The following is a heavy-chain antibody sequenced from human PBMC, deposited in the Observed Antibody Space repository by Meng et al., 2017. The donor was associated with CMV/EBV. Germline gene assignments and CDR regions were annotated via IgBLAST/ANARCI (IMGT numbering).Heavy chain of an antibody. CDR2: IRYDGSNK. V-gene: IGHV3-30*02. D-gene: IGHD6-13*01. J-gene: IGHJ6*02. CDR1: GFTFSSYG. CDR3: AKDPGIAAAGVYCYYGMDV. Sequence: GESLKISCAASGFTFSSYGMHWVRQAPGKGLEWVAFIRYDGSNKYYADSVKGRFTISRDNSKNTLYLQMNSLRAEDTAVYYCAKDPGIAAAGVYCYYGMDVWGQGTTVTVSS.